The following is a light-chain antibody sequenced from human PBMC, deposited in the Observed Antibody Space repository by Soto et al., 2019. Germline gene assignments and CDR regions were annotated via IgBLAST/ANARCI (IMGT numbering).Light chain of an antibody. V-gene: IGLV2-14*03. Sequence: QSVLTQPASVSGSPGQSITISYTGTSSDVGGYNYVSWYQQHPGKAPKLMIYDVTNRPSGVSNRFSGSKSGNTASLTISGLQAEDEADYYCCSYTTSSTLPYVFGTGTKVTVL. CDR1: SSDVGGYNY. CDR2: DVT. J-gene: IGLJ1*01. CDR3: CSYTTSSTLPYV.